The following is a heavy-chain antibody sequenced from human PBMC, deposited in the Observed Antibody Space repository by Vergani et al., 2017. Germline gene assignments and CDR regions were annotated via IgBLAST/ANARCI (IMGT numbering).Heavy chain of an antibody. J-gene: IGHJ6*02. Sequence: VQLVESGGGVVQPGRSLRLSCAASGFTFSSYGMHWVRQAPGKGLEWVAVISYDGSNKYYADSVKGRFTISRDNSKNTLYLQMNSLRAEDTAVYYCATLGYCSSTSCYEPYYYYGMDVWGQGP. CDR2: ISYDGSNK. CDR1: GFTFSSYG. D-gene: IGHD2-2*01. CDR3: ATLGYCSSTSCYEPYYYYGMDV. V-gene: IGHV3-30*03.